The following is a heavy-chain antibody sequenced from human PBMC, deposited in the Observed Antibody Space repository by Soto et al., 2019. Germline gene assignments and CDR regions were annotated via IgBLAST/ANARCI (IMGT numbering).Heavy chain of an antibody. D-gene: IGHD3-3*01. Sequence: SETLSLTCAVYGGSFSGYYWSWIRQPPGKGLEWIGEINHSGSTNYNPSLKGRVTISVDTSKNQFSLKLSSVTAADTAVYYCARQCRLRFLAWLSYNWFDPWGQGTLVTVSS. V-gene: IGHV4-34*01. CDR2: INHSGST. CDR3: ARQCRLRFLAWLSYNWFDP. CDR1: GGSFSGYY. J-gene: IGHJ5*02.